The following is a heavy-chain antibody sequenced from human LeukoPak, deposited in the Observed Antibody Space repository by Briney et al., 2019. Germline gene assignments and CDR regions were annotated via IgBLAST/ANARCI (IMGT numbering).Heavy chain of an antibody. CDR3: ARRGDYVDY. V-gene: IGHV1-18*01. CDR1: GYTFTSYG. D-gene: IGHD4-17*01. Sequence: ASVKVSCKASGYTFTSYGISWVRQAPGQGPEWMGWISTYNGNTNYAQKLQGRLTMTTDTSTSTAYMDLRSLRSDDTAVYDCARRGDYVDYWGQGTLVTVSS. CDR2: ISTYNGNT. J-gene: IGHJ4*02.